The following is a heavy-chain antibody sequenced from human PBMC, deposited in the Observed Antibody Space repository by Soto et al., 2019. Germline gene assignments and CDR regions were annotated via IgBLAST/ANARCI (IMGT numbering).Heavy chain of an antibody. J-gene: IGHJ4*02. CDR1: GYSFTRYW. V-gene: IGHV5-51*01. CDR2: IYPGDSDT. Sequence: PGESLTISCTCSGYSFTRYWIGWVRQMPGKGLEWMGIIYPGDSDTRYSPSFQGQVTISADKSISTAYLQWSSLKASDTAMYYCARLLYSSSWYFDYWGQGTLVTVSS. CDR3: ARLLYSSSWYFDY. D-gene: IGHD6-13*01.